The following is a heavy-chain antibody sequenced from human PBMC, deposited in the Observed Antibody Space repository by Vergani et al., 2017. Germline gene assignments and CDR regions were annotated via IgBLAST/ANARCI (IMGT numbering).Heavy chain of an antibody. CDR3: AMAYDSSGYYRRPFDY. CDR1: GITFSSYA. V-gene: IGHV3-23*01. J-gene: IGHJ4*02. D-gene: IGHD3-22*01. Sequence: EVQLLESGGGLVQPGGSLRLSCGASGITFSSYAMSWVRQAPGKGLEWVSAISGSGGGTYYADSVKGRFTISRDNSKNTLYLQMNSLRAEDTAVYYCAMAYDSSGYYRRPFDYWGQGTLVTVSS. CDR2: ISGSGGGT.